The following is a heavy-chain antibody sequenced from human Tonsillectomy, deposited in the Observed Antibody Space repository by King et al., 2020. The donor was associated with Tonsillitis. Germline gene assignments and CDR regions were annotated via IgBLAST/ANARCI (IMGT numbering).Heavy chain of an antibody. Sequence: VQLVESGAEVKKPGSSVKVSCKASGGTFSSCAFNWVRQAPGQGLEWMGGIIPGFGTANYAQKFQDRRTITAEESTSTAYMELSSLRSEDTDVYYCASSSVIVVVAPLWSVIDYWGQGTLVTVSS. J-gene: IGHJ4*02. CDR2: IIPGFGTA. CDR1: GGTFSSCA. V-gene: IGHV1-69*01. CDR3: ASSSVIVVVAPLWSVIDY. D-gene: IGHD2-21*01.